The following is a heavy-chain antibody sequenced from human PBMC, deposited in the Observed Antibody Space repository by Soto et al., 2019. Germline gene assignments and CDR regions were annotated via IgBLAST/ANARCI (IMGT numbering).Heavy chain of an antibody. CDR2: GYDSGST. J-gene: IGHJ5*02. CDR1: DASISSRDYY. D-gene: IGHD2-8*01. V-gene: IGHV4-39*01. CDR3: ARVYGGRGFDP. Sequence: SETLSLTCTVSDASISSRDYYCAWIRQPPGKGLEWIGSGYDSGSTYYNPSLRRRVTISVDSSKNQFSLRLSSVTAADTAVYYCARVYGGRGFDPWGQGTLVTVSS.